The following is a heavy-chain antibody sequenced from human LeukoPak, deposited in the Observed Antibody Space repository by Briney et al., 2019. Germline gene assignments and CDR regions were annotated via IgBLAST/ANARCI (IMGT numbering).Heavy chain of an antibody. CDR1: GITFTSYA. Sequence: GGSLRLSCAASGITFTSYAMSWVRQAPGKGLEWVSSISGSGGSKYYADSVKGRFTISRDNSKNTLYLQMNSLRAEDTAVYYCARDRASNYYDSSGYHRFDYWGQGTLVTVSS. V-gene: IGHV3-23*01. CDR2: ISGSGGSK. CDR3: ARDRASNYYDSSGYHRFDY. D-gene: IGHD3-22*01. J-gene: IGHJ4*02.